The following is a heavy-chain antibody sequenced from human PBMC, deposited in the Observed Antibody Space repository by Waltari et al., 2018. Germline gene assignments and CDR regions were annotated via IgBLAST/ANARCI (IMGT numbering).Heavy chain of an antibody. CDR1: GYSFTSYW. Sequence: EVQLVQSGAEVKKPGESLKISCKGSGYSFTSYWLGWVRKMPGKGLEWMGIIYPGDSDTRYSPSFQGQVTISADKSISTAYLQWSSLKASDTAMYYCARQGYCSSTSCYGDFDYWGQGTLVTVSS. CDR2: IYPGDSDT. D-gene: IGHD2-2*01. J-gene: IGHJ4*02. CDR3: ARQGYCSSTSCYGDFDY. V-gene: IGHV5-51*01.